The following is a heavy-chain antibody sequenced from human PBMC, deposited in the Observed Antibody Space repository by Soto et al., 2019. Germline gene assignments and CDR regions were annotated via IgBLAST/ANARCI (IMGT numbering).Heavy chain of an antibody. J-gene: IGHJ4*02. V-gene: IGHV1-18*01. Sequence: QFHWGQSGAEGRKPGAPWKVSCRASVSSLTSYGITWCGQPPGQGLRGWGGISVHNGYTNYPQKLQDRITMTTDTSTSTAYMELTSLRSDDTAVYYCARGRGVSSWYETPHYFDSWGQGTLVTVSS. CDR1: VSSLTSYG. CDR2: ISVHNGYT. D-gene: IGHD6-13*01. CDR3: ARGRGVSSWYETPHYFDS.